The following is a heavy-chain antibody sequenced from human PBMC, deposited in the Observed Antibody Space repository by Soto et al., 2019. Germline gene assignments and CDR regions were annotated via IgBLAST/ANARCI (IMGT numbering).Heavy chain of an antibody. CDR3: AADNDGDDFDY. CDR2: MYHSGST. CDR1: GGSISSANW. V-gene: IGHV4-4*02. Sequence: QVQLQESGPGLVKPSGTLSLTCAVSGGSISSANWWTWVRQPPGKGLEWIGDMYHSGSTYYNPSLKSXXTXSXXKSKNQFSLNLSSVTAADTAVYYCAADNDGDDFDYWGQGTLVTVSS. J-gene: IGHJ4*02. D-gene: IGHD4-17*01.